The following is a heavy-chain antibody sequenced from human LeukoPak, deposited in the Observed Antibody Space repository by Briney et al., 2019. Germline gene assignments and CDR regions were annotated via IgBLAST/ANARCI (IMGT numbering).Heavy chain of an antibody. CDR1: GYSISSGYY. CDR3: ARGGSSSWYMKHRFEFDP. V-gene: IGHV4-38-2*02. Sequence: SETLSLTCTVSGYSISSGYYWGWIRQPPGKGLEWIGSIYHSGSTYYNPSLKSRVTISVDTSKNQFSLKLSSVTAADTAVYYCARGGSSSWYMKHRFEFDPWGQGTLVTVSS. CDR2: IYHSGST. J-gene: IGHJ5*02. D-gene: IGHD6-13*01.